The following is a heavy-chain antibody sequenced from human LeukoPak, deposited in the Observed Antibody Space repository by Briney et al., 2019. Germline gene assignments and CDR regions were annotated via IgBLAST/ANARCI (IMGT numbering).Heavy chain of an antibody. CDR3: ARRRGAYGDYVY. CDR1: GESFSGYY. V-gene: IGHV4-34*01. J-gene: IGHJ4*02. Sequence: SETLSLTCAVYGESFSGYYWSWIRQPPGQGLQWIGEIDHSGTTNYNPSLKSRVTISADTSKNQFSLNLTSLTAADTSIYFCARRRGAYGDYVYWSQGTLVTVSS. CDR2: IDHSGTT. D-gene: IGHD4-17*01.